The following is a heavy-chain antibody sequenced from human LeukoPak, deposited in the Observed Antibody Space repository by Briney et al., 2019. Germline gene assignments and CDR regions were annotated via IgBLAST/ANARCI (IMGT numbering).Heavy chain of an antibody. Sequence: PGRSLRLSCAASGFTFGDYAMHWVRQAPGKGLEWVAVISYDGSNKYYADSVKSRFTISRDNSKNTLYLQMNSLRAEDTAVYYCASLDGYNYDYWGQGTLVTVSS. CDR3: ASLDGYNYDY. J-gene: IGHJ4*02. CDR1: GFTFGDYA. D-gene: IGHD5-24*01. CDR2: ISYDGSNK. V-gene: IGHV3-30*14.